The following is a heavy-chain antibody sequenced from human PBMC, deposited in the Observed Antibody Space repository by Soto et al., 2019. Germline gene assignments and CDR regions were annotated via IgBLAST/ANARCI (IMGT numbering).Heavy chain of an antibody. V-gene: IGHV3-23*01. CDR3: AKDARSHWNTGHYYDAFDV. Sequence: EVQLLESGGGLVQPGGSLRLSCAASGFTFSSYAMSWVRQAPGKGLEWVSAISGSGASTYYADSVKGRFTISRDNSANTLYVQMNSLRAEDTALYYCAKDARSHWNTGHYYDAFDVWGQGTMVTVSS. J-gene: IGHJ3*01. CDR2: ISGSGAST. D-gene: IGHD1-1*01. CDR1: GFTFSSYA.